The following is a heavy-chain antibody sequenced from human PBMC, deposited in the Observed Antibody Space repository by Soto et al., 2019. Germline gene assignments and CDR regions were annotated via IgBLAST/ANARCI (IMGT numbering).Heavy chain of an antibody. CDR3: AKGDSSWVSWFDP. CDR1: GYTFTAQY. J-gene: IGHJ5*02. V-gene: IGHV1-2*02. CDR2: INPTTGAT. D-gene: IGHD6-19*01. Sequence: ASVKVSCKASGYTFTAQYLHWVRKAPGEGLEWMGWINPTTGATRYAQKFQGRVTMTRDTSMSTAYLEVRSLRPDDTAVYYFAKGDSSWVSWFDPWGQGTLVTVSS.